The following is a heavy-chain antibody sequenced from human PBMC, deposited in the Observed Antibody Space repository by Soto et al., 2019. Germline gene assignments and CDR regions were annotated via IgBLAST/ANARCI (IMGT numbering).Heavy chain of an antibody. CDR1: GGSISNYHYY. V-gene: IGHV4-30-4*01. D-gene: IGHD2-15*01. CDR2: IIDSGST. CDR3: AGGLSSDKVDY. J-gene: IGHJ4*02. Sequence: QVQLQESGPGLVKPSQTLSLACTVSGGSISNYHYYWIWNRQPPGQVLEWIGHIIDSGSTFNNPSLNSRVALSMDTSKNQFSLKLRSVTAAATAVYYCAGGLSSDKVDYWGQGTLVTLSS.